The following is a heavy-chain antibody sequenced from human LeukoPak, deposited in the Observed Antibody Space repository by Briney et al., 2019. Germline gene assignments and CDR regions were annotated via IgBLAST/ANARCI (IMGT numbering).Heavy chain of an antibody. D-gene: IGHD2-15*01. CDR1: GYTFTGYY. CDR3: ARPQGTGGPTYYYYYGMDV. CDR2: INPNSGGT. J-gene: IGHJ6*02. V-gene: IGHV1-2*02. Sequence: ASVKVSCKASGYTFTGYYMHWMRQAPGQGLEWMGWINPNSGGTKYAQKFQGRVTMTRDTSITTAYMELSRLRSDDTAVYYCARPQGTGGPTYYYYYGMDVWGQGTTVTVSS.